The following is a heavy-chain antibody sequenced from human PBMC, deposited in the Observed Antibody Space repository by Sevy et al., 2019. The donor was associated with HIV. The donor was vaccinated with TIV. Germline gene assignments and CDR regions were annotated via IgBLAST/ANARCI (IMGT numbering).Heavy chain of an antibody. J-gene: IGHJ6*02. CDR3: NTDPIIVLLVTDGMDV. V-gene: IGHV3-15*01. D-gene: IGHD2-8*02. CDR2: IKAKSDGGTI. CDR1: GFTFSYAW. Sequence: GESLKISCAASGFTFSYAWMSWVRQTPGKGLEWVGRIKAKSDGGTIDYAAPVKGRFTISRDDSKNTLYLQMNSLKTEDTGIYYCNTDPIIVLLVTDGMDVWGQGTTVTVSS.